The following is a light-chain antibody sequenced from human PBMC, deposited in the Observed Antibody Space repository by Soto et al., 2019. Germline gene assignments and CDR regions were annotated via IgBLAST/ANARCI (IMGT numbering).Light chain of an antibody. V-gene: IGKV1-5*03. J-gene: IGKJ2*01. CDR2: KAS. CDR3: QHLVS. Sequence: DIQLTQSPSALSASVGDRVTVTCRASQSISSWLAWYQQKPGKAPKLLSHKASNLQIGVPSRFSGSGSGTEFTLTISGLQPDDFATYYCQHLVSFGQGTKLEIK. CDR1: QSISSW.